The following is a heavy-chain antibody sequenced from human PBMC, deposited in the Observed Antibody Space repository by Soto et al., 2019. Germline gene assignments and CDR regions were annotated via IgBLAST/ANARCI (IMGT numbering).Heavy chain of an antibody. V-gene: IGHV4-31*03. CDR2: IYYSGST. CDR1: GGSVNHANYF. D-gene: IGHD4-17*01. Sequence: QVRLEESGPGLVKPSETLSLICSVSGGSVNHANYFWNWIRHHPENGLEWIGYIYYSGSTRYNPSFKTRATLSIDTSKNQFSLRLNSVTGADTAVYFCARDADYGGSRGGMDVWGRGTTVTVSS. J-gene: IGHJ6*02. CDR3: ARDADYGGSRGGMDV.